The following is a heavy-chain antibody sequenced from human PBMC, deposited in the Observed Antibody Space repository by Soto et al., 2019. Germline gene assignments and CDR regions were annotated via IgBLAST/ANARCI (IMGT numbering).Heavy chain of an antibody. CDR1: GGSFGNSA. J-gene: IGHJ4*02. V-gene: IGHV1-69*01. Sequence: VKVSCKASGGSFGNSAINWVRQTPGQGLEWLGGFIPVYRTLNYAQKFQGRVTITADESTGTAYMTLSSLASDDTAVYYCATGVIWIGYFTVDSWGQGTRVTVSS. CDR2: FIPVYRTL. CDR3: ATGVIWIGYFTVDS. D-gene: IGHD3-3*01.